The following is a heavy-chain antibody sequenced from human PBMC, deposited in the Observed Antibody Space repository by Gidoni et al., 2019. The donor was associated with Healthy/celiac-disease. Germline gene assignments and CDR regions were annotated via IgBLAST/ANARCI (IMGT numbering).Heavy chain of an antibody. CDR2: ISSSSSYI. D-gene: IGHD3-3*01. CDR1: GFTFSSYS. V-gene: IGHV3-21*01. Sequence: PGGSLRRSCAASGFTFSSYSMNWVRKAPGKGLEWVSSISSSSSYIDYADSVKGRFTISRDNAKNSLYLQMNSLRAEDTAVYYCARDGGQGSVFGVVIIQGGAFDIWGQGTMVTVSS. J-gene: IGHJ3*02. CDR3: ARDGGQGSVFGVVIIQGGAFDI.